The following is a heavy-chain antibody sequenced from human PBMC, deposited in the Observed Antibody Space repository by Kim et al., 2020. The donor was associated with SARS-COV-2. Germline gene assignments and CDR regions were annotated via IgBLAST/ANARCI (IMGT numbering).Heavy chain of an antibody. CDR2: RSYDGSNK. D-gene: IGHD5-12*01. CDR1: GFTFSSYG. V-gene: IGHV3-30*18. CDR3: AKERSFVDIVATIWENGYFAYGMDV. Sequence: GGSLRLSCAASGFTFSSYGRHWVCQAPGKGLEWVGVRSYDGSNKYYADSVNGRFTISRDNTKNTMYLQMHSLRAEDTSVYDCAKERSFVDIVATIWENGYFAYGMDVWGQGTTVTVSS. J-gene: IGHJ6*02.